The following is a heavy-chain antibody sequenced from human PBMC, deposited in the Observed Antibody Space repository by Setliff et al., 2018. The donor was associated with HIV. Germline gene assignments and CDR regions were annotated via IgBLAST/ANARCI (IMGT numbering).Heavy chain of an antibody. D-gene: IGHD5-12*01. CDR2: LYYSGST. V-gene: IGHV4-59*01. J-gene: IGHJ3*01. Sequence: PSETLSLTCIVSGASIRSYYWAWSRQSPGRGLQYLGHLYYSGSTNYNPSLKSRITMSMDTSKNQFSLQLSSVTAADTAVYYCARIPWVATLWCGAFDLWGHGTMVTVSS. CDR1: GASIRSYY. CDR3: ARIPWVATLWCGAFDL.